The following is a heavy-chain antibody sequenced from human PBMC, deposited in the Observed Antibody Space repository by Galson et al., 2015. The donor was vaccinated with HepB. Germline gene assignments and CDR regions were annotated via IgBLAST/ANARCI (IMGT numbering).Heavy chain of an antibody. Sequence: SVKVSCKASGYIFSSYSITWVRQAPGQGLEWMGWIGAYNRHTNYAQSFQDRVTMTTDRSTSTIYLELRSLRSDDTAVYYCARGALVVVVGATQNNWFDPWGQGTLVTVSS. CDR1: GYIFSSYS. CDR2: IGAYNRHT. J-gene: IGHJ5*02. V-gene: IGHV1-18*01. CDR3: ARGALVVVVGATQNNWFDP. D-gene: IGHD2-15*01.